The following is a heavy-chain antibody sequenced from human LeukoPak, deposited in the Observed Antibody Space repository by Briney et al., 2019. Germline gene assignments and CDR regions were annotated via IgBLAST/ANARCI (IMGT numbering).Heavy chain of an antibody. D-gene: IGHD1-14*01. CDR1: GGSISSDY. CDR2: IYYSGST. J-gene: IGHJ5*02. V-gene: IGHV4-59*01. Sequence: PSETLSLTCTVSGGSISSDYWSWIRQPPGKGLGWIGYIYYSGSTNYNPSLKSRGTILVDTSKNQVSLKLSSVTAADTAVYYCARGPTTSNWFDPWGQGTLVTVSS. CDR3: ARGPTTSNWFDP.